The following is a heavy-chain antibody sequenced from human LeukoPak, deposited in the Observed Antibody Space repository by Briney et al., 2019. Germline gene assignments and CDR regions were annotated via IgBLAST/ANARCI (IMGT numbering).Heavy chain of an antibody. CDR1: GYTFTGYY. D-gene: IGHD6-19*01. J-gene: IGHJ3*02. CDR2: MNPNSGNT. Sequence: VASVKVSCKASGYTFTGYYMHWVRQATGQGLEWMGWMNPNSGNTGYAQKFQGRVTITRNTSISTAYMELSSLRSEDTAVYYCARGRVVAVAGTAAFDIWGQGTMVTVSS. CDR3: ARGRVVAVAGTAAFDI. V-gene: IGHV1-8*03.